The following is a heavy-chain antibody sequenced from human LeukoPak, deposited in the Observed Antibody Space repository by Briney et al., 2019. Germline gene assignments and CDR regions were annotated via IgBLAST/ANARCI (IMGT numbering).Heavy chain of an antibody. D-gene: IGHD3-22*01. Sequence: PGGSLRLSCAASGFTFSSYSMNWVRQAPGKGLEWVSYISSSSSTIYYADSVKGRFTISRDNAKNSLYPQMNSLRDEDTAVYYCSTLSSGYYSLDYWGQGTLVTVSS. CDR1: GFTFSSYS. CDR3: STLSSGYYSLDY. J-gene: IGHJ4*02. CDR2: ISSSSSTI. V-gene: IGHV3-48*02.